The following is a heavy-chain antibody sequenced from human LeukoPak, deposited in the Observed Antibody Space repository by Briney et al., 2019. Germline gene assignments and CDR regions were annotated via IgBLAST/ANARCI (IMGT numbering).Heavy chain of an antibody. V-gene: IGHV3-53*01. Sequence: PGGSLRLSCAASGFTVRSNYMSWVGQAPGKGLGWVSVIYSGGSTYYADSVKGRFTISRDNSKNTLYLQMNSLRAEDTAVYYCASESSGRLSDAFDIWGQGTMVTVSS. D-gene: IGHD6-19*01. CDR1: GFTVRSNY. J-gene: IGHJ3*02. CDR3: ASESSGRLSDAFDI. CDR2: IYSGGST.